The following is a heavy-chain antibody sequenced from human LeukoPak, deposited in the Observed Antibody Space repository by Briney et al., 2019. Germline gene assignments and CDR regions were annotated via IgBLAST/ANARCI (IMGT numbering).Heavy chain of an antibody. V-gene: IGHV3-23*01. Sequence: GGSLRLSCAASGFTFSSYAMSWVRQAPGKGLDWVSSINGGGGSTYYADSVKGRFTISRDNSKNTLYLQMNSLRAEDTAVYYCARDLLWFGEAGDSYWGQGSLVTVSS. CDR1: GFTFSSYA. D-gene: IGHD3-10*01. CDR3: ARDLLWFGEAGDSY. J-gene: IGHJ4*02. CDR2: INGGGGST.